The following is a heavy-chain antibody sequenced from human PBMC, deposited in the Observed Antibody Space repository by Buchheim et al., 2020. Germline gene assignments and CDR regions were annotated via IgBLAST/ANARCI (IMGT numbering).Heavy chain of an antibody. D-gene: IGHD3-9*01. CDR1: GFSLSDYW. CDR3: VRGDSGYGNFQY. J-gene: IGHJ4*02. Sequence: LAESGGGLFQPGGSLRLSCTASGFSLSDYWMHWVRQAPGKGLVWLSRLYDEEYYVDFMKGRFTISRDNAKNTLYLQMSSLSVDDTAVYYCVRGDSGYGNFQYWGQGAL. CDR2: LYDEE. V-gene: IGHV3-74*01.